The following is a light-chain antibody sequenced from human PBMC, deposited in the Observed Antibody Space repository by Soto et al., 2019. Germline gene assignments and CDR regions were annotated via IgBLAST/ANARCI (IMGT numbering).Light chain of an antibody. CDR1: QTISSS. Sequence: EIQMTQSPPTLSASIGERVIITCRASQTISSSLAWYQQKPGQAPKLLIYDASSLESGVPSRFSGSGSGTEFPLTISSLQPDDFATYYCHQYKSYSPYTFGQGTKLEIK. CDR2: DAS. V-gene: IGKV1-5*01. CDR3: HQYKSYSPYT. J-gene: IGKJ2*01.